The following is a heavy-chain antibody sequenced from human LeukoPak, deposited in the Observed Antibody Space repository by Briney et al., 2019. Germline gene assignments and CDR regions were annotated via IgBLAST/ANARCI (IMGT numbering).Heavy chain of an antibody. V-gene: IGHV3-48*01. CDR1: GFTFSSYS. CDR3: ARGGDYDCVWGSYRTPFDY. Sequence: GGSLRLSCAAPGFTFSSYSMNWVRQAPGKGLEWVSYISSSSSTIYYADSVKGRFTISRDNAKHSLYLQMNSLRVEDTAVYYCARGGDYDCVWGSYRTPFDYWGQGTLVTVSS. D-gene: IGHD3-16*02. CDR2: ISSSSSTI. J-gene: IGHJ4*02.